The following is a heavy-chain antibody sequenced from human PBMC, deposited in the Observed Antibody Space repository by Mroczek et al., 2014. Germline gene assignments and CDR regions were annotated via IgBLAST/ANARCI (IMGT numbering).Heavy chain of an antibody. V-gene: IGHV4-34*01. CDR2: INHSGST. CDR1: GGSFSGYY. J-gene: IGHJ4*02. Sequence: QVQLVESGAGLLKPSETLSLTCAVYGGSFSGYYWSWIRQPPGKGLEWIGEINHSGSTNYNPSLKSRVTISVDTSKNQFSLKLSSVTAADTAVYYCAREYCSSTSCSFDYWGQGTLVTVSS. CDR3: AREYCSSTSCSFDY. D-gene: IGHD2-2*01.